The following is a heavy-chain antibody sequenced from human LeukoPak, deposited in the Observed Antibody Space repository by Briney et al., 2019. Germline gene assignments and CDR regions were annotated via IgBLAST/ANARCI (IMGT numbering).Heavy chain of an antibody. Sequence: GGSLRLSCAASGFTFSSYAMSWVRQAPGKALEWVSAISGSGGSTYYADSVKGRFTISRDNSKNTLYLQMNSLRAEDTAVYYCAKDGPLTRGLLDLAEYFQHWGQGTLVTVSS. CDR3: AKDGPLTRGLLDLAEYFQH. CDR1: GFTFSSYA. V-gene: IGHV3-23*01. D-gene: IGHD2-15*01. CDR2: ISGSGGST. J-gene: IGHJ1*01.